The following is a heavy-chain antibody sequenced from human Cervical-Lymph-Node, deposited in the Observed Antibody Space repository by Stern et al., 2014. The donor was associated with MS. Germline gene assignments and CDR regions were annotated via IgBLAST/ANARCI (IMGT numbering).Heavy chain of an antibody. CDR1: GGSISSSSYY. J-gene: IGHJ4*02. D-gene: IGHD6-19*01. CDR2: INYSGRT. V-gene: IGHV4-39*01. Sequence: QLQLQESGPGLVKPSETLSLTCTVSGGSISSSSYYWGWNRQPPGKGLEWIGSINYSGRTYYNPSLKSRVTRPVDPPKNQFALKLSSVTAADTAVYYCARHGQWLVRNWGQGTLVTVSS. CDR3: ARHGQWLVRN.